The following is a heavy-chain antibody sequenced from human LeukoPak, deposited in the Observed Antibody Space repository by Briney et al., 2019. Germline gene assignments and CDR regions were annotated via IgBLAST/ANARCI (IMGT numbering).Heavy chain of an antibody. V-gene: IGHV7-4-1*02. CDR1: GYTFTSYA. CDR2: INTNTGNP. D-gene: IGHD3-22*01. CDR3: ARDPRAPLPSYYYDSSGYPPRVFDY. Sequence: ASVKVSCKASGYTFTSYAMNWVRQAPGQGLEWMGWINTNTGNPTYAQGFTGRFVFSLDTSVSTAYLQISSLKAEDTAVYYCARDPRAPLPSYYYDSSGYPPRVFDYWGQGTLVTVSS. J-gene: IGHJ4*02.